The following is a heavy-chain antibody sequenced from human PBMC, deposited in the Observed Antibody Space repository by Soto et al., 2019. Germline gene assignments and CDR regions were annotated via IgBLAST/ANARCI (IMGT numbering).Heavy chain of an antibody. CDR3: AKDRDYPRDYFHY. CDR2: VSPNGQGI. Sequence: PGGSLRLSCAVSGFTFGRYGMSWVRQAPGKGLEWVSAVSPNGQGIYYADSVRGRFTISRDFSKNTVFLHMDSLRAEDTAVYYCAKDRDYPRDYFHYWGQGTLVTVSS. J-gene: IGHJ4*02. CDR1: GFTFGRYG. V-gene: IGHV3-23*01. D-gene: IGHD3-10*01.